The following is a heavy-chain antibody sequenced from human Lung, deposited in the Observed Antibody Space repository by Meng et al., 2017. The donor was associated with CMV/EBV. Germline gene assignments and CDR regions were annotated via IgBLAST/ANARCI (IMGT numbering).Heavy chain of an antibody. Sequence: GESLKIFCAASGFTFSGPAIHWVRQASGQGLGWVGRNKTKADYYATAYAASLKGRITISRDDSQNTVYRQMNSLKTEDTAVYYCTRLTAADTSFDCWGQGTLVTVSS. CDR1: GFTFSGPA. J-gene: IGHJ4*02. D-gene: IGHD6-13*01. CDR2: NKTKADYYAT. CDR3: TRLTAADTSFDC. V-gene: IGHV3-73*01.